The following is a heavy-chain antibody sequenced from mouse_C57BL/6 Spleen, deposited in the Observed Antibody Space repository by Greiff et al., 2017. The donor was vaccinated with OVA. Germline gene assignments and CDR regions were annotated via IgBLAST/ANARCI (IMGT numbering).Heavy chain of an antibody. Sequence: VQLQESGAELAKPGASVKLSCKASGYTFTSYWMHWVKQRPGQGLEWIGYINPSSGYTKYNQKFKDKATLTAVKSSSTAYMQLSSLTYEDSAVYYCARSDDYWGQGTTLTVSS. V-gene: IGHV1-7*01. CDR2: INPSSGYT. CDR1: GYTFTSYW. CDR3: ARSDDY. J-gene: IGHJ2*01.